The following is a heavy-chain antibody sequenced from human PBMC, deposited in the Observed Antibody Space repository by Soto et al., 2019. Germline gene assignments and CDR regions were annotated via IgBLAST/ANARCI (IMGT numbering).Heavy chain of an antibody. CDR3: AKGDGGYFDH. CDR2: IEISGRAT. CDR1: GFSFSNYA. Sequence: EVQLLESGGGLVQPGGSLRLSCIASGFSFSNYAMIWVRQAPGKGPEWVSSIEISGRATYYADAVKGRFTISRDDSKNAVYLQMNSLGGEDTAVYFCAKGDGGYFDHWGQGSLVTVSS. V-gene: IGHV3-23*05. J-gene: IGHJ4*02. D-gene: IGHD3-16*01.